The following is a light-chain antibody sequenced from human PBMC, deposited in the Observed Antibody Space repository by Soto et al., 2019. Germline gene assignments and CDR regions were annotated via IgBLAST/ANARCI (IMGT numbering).Light chain of an antibody. CDR1: SSDVGGYNY. J-gene: IGLJ1*01. Sequence: QSVLTQPASVSGSPGQSITISCTGTSSDVGGYNYVSWYQQHPGKAPKLMIYDVSNRPSGVSNRFSGSKSGNTASLTISGLQAEDEADYYCGSYTSRSTYVFGTGTKLTVL. CDR3: GSYTSRSTYV. V-gene: IGLV2-14*01. CDR2: DVS.